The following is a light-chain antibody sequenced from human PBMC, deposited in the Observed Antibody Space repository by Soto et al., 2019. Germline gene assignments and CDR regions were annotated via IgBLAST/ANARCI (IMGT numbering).Light chain of an antibody. CDR3: CSYAGTTTV. J-gene: IGLJ2*01. CDR2: EAT. Sequence: QSVLTQPASVSGSPGQSITISCTRASSDSGTYNLFAWYQQHPGEAPKLIIYEATQRPSGVSNRFSGSKSGNTASLTISGLQADDEADYYCCSYAGTTTVFGGGTKVTVL. V-gene: IGLV2-23*01. CDR1: SSDSGTYNL.